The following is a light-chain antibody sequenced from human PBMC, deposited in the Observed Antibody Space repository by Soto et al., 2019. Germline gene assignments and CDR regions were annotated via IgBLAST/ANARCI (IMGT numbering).Light chain of an antibody. Sequence: QSALTQPPSASGSPGQSVTISCTGTSNDVGGYNYVSWYQQRPGKVPKVIIYEVTKRPSGVPDRFSGSKSGNTASLTVSGLQAEDEADYFCSSYANNNNILVFGTGTKVTVL. V-gene: IGLV2-8*01. CDR2: EVT. CDR1: SNDVGGYNY. J-gene: IGLJ1*01. CDR3: SSYANNNNILV.